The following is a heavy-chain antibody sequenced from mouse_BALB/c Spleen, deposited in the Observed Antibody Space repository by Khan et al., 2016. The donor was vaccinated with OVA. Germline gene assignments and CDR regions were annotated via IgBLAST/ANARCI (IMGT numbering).Heavy chain of an antibody. J-gene: IGHJ4*01. CDR2: IWGDGRT. D-gene: IGHD1-1*01. Sequence: QVRLQQSGPGLVAPSQSLSITCTVSGFSLTGYGVNWVRQPPGKGLEWLGMIWGDGRTDYNSALKSRLSISKDNSKSQVFLKMNSLQTDDTARYYCARGVYYYGSRTMDYWGQGTSVTVSS. V-gene: IGHV2-6-7*01. CDR1: GFSLTGYG. CDR3: ARGVYYYGSRTMDY.